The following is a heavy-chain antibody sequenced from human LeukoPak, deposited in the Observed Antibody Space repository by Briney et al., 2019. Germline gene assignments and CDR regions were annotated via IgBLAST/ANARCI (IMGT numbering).Heavy chain of an antibody. CDR1: GYTFTGYH. D-gene: IGHD1-26*01. CDR2: INPNSGGT. Sequence: ASVKVSCKASGYTFTGYHMHWVRQAPGQGLEWMGWINPNSGGTNYAQKFQGRVTMTRDTSINTAYMELSRLRSDDTAVYYCARDTTLALDFDYWGQGTLVTVYS. CDR3: ARDTTLALDFDY. J-gene: IGHJ4*02. V-gene: IGHV1-2*02.